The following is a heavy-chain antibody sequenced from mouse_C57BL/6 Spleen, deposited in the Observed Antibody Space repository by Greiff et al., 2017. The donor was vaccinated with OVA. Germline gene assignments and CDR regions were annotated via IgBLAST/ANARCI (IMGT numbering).Heavy chain of an antibody. V-gene: IGHV5-12*01. CDR1: GFTFSDYY. Sequence: EVQGVESGGGLVQPGGSLKLSCAASGFTFSDYYMYWVRQTPEKRLEWVAYISNGGGSTYYPDTVKGRFTISRDNAKNTLYLQMSRLKSEDTAMYYCARQRGDYAMDYWGQGTSVTVSS. CDR3: ARQRGDYAMDY. J-gene: IGHJ4*01. CDR2: ISNGGGST.